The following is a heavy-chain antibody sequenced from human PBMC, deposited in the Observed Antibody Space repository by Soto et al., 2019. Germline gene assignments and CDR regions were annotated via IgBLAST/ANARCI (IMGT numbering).Heavy chain of an antibody. D-gene: IGHD3-22*01. Sequence: EVDLVESGGGLVQSGGSLRLSCAASGFTFRNYGMNWVRQAPGKGLEWVSYIGIGSSTKYYADSVKGRFTISRDNAKNSLYLQMNSLIAEDTAVYYCARDQLYYNDISGRPLNAFDVWGQGTMVTVSS. CDR1: GFTFRNYG. CDR2: IGIGSSTK. J-gene: IGHJ3*01. V-gene: IGHV3-48*01. CDR3: ARDQLYYNDISGRPLNAFDV.